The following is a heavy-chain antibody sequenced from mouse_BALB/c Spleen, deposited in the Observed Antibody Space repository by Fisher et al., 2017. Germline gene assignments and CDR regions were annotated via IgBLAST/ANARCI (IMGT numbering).Heavy chain of an antibody. Sequence: KFKGKATLTVDKSSSTAYMQLKSLTSEDSAVYYCARMYGNYFWYFDVWGAGTTVTVSS. V-gene: IGHV1-42*01. J-gene: IGHJ1*01. CDR3: ARMYGNYFWYFDV. D-gene: IGHD2-10*02.